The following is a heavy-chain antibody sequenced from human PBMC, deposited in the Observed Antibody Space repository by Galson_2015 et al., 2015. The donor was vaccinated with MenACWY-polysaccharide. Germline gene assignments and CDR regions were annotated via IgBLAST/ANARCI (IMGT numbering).Heavy chain of an antibody. CDR1: GFTFSSYA. J-gene: IGHJ4*02. Sequence: SLRLSCAASGFTFSSYAMHWVRQVPGKGLEWVANINEDGSEKQYVDSVKGRFTISRDNAKNSVFLQMNSLRAEDTAVYYCGRPYYRLNTVFDYWGQGTLVTVSS. V-gene: IGHV3-7*01. CDR3: GRPYYRLNTVFDY. D-gene: IGHD3-22*01. CDR2: INEDGSEK.